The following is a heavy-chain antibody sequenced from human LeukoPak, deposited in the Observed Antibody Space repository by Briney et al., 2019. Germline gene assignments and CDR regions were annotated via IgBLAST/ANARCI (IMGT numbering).Heavy chain of an antibody. CDR3: ASSPGVAGTI. CDR2: IYYSGST. J-gene: IGHJ4*02. Sequence: PSETLSLTCTVSGGSISSSSYYCGWIRQPPGKGLEWIGSIYYSGSTYYNPSLKSRVTISVDTSKNQFSLKLSSVTAADTAVYYCASSPGVAGTIWGQGTLVTVSS. V-gene: IGHV4-39*01. CDR1: GGSISSSSYY. D-gene: IGHD6-19*01.